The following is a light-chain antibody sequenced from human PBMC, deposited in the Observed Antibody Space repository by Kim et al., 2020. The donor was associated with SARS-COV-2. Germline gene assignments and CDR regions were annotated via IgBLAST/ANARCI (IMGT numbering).Light chain of an antibody. CDR1: RSDVGGYNY. Sequence: PGQSVASSCTGTRSDVGGYNYVSWYQQHPGKAPKFMIYDVSKRPSGVPDRFSGSKSGNTASLTISGLQAEDEADYYCCSYAGSSWVFGGGTKLTVL. J-gene: IGLJ3*02. V-gene: IGLV2-11*03. CDR2: DVS. CDR3: CSYAGSSWV.